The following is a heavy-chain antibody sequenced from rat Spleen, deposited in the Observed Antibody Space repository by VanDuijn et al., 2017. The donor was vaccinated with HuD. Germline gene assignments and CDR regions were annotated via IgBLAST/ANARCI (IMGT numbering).Heavy chain of an antibody. D-gene: IGHD1-6*01. CDR1: GFTFSDYN. J-gene: IGHJ1*01. V-gene: IGHV5-7*01. CDR3: TRKYTTDYYWYFDF. CDR2: ISYDGSST. Sequence: EVQLVESDGGLVQPGGSLKLSCAASGFTFSDYNMAWVRQAPKKGLEWVATISYDGSSTYYRDSVKVRFTISRDNAKSTLYLQMDSLGSEDTATYYCTRKYTTDYYWYFDFWGPGTMVTVSS.